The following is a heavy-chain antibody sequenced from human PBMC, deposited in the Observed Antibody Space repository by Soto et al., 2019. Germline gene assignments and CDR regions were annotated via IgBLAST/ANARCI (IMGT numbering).Heavy chain of an antibody. V-gene: IGHV1-18*01. J-gene: IGHJ6*02. CDR1: GYTFTSYG. CDR2: ISAYNGNT. D-gene: IGHD1-26*01. CDR3: ARDGGLVGATYYYYGMDV. Sequence: ASVKVSCKASGYTFTSYGISWVRQAPGQGLEWMGWISAYNGNTNYAQKLQGRVTMTTDTSTSTAYMELRSLRSDDTAVYYCARDGGLVGATYYYYGMDVSGQGTTVTVSS.